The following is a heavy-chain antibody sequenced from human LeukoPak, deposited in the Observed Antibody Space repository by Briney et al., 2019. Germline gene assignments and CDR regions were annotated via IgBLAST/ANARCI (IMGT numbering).Heavy chain of an antibody. J-gene: IGHJ4*02. Sequence: LSLTCTVSGGSISSSSYYWGWIRQPPGKGLEWVAVISYDGSNKFYADSVKGRFTISRDTSKNTLYLQMNSLRTEDTAVYYCARTRSGYQLLMGDYLDYWGQGTLVTVSS. V-gene: IGHV3-30-3*01. CDR1: GGSISSSS. D-gene: IGHD2-2*01. CDR3: ARTRSGYQLLMGDYLDY. CDR2: ISYDGSNK.